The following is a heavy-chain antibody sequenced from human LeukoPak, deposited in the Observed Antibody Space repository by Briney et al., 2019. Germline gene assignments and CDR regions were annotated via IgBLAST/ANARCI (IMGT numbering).Heavy chain of an antibody. Sequence: SETLSLTCTVSGGSISSYYWSWIRQPPGKGLEWIGYIYYSGSTNYNPSLKSRVTISVDTSKNQFSLKLSSVTAADTAVYHCARHASSGWQIYFDYWGQGTLVTVSS. CDR3: ARHASSGWQIYFDY. V-gene: IGHV4-59*08. D-gene: IGHD6-19*01. CDR2: IYYSGST. CDR1: GGSISSYY. J-gene: IGHJ4*02.